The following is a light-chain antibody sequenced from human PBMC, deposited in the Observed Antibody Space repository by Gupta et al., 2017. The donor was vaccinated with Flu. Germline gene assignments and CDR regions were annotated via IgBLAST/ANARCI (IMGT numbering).Light chain of an antibody. CDR2: GVS. J-gene: IGKJ1*01. CDR3: QQYYTSPPGT. CDR1: QSIGSH. V-gene: IGKV3-15*01. Sequence: EIVMTQSPATLSVSPGESATLSCRASQSIGSHLAWYQQKPGQPLGLLIYGVSTRDSGHPGRFAGNGFGKEFALTSSNRQEEDFAGYSCQQYYTSPPGTFGQGTNLEI.